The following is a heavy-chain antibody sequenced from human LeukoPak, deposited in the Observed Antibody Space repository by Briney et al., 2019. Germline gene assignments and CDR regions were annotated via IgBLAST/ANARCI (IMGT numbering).Heavy chain of an antibody. Sequence: PGRSLRLSCAASGFTFDDYAMHWVRQAPGKGLGWVSGISWNSGSIGYADSVKGRFTISRDNAKNSLYLQMNSLRAEDTALYYCAKDRYSHSGSYYDYWGQGTLVTVSS. CDR3: AKDRYSHSGSYYDY. CDR1: GFTFDDYA. V-gene: IGHV3-9*01. CDR2: ISWNSGSI. D-gene: IGHD1-26*01. J-gene: IGHJ4*02.